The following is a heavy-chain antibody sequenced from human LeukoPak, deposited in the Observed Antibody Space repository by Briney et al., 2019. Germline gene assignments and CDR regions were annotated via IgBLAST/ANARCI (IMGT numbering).Heavy chain of an antibody. Sequence: PGGSLRLSCAASGFTFSSYGMHWVRQAPGKGLEWVAVIWYDGSNKYYADSVKGRFTISRDNSKNTLYLQMNSLRAEDTAVYYCARARTYYDFLSFDPWGQGTLVTVSS. CDR1: GFTFSSYG. J-gene: IGHJ5*02. CDR3: ARARTYYDFLSFDP. CDR2: IWYDGSNK. D-gene: IGHD3-3*01. V-gene: IGHV3-33*01.